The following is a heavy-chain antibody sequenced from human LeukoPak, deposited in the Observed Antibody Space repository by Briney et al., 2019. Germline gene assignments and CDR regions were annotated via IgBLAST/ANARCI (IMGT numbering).Heavy chain of an antibody. CDR3: ATGIAALGNYYYMDV. D-gene: IGHD6-6*01. J-gene: IGHJ6*03. Sequence: GGSLRLSCAASGFTFSDYYMSWIRQAPGKGLEWVSYISSSGSTIYYADSVKGRLTISRDNAKNSLYLQMNSLRAEDTAVYYCATGIAALGNYYYMDVWGKGTTVTVSS. V-gene: IGHV3-11*01. CDR2: ISSSGSTI. CDR1: GFTFSDYY.